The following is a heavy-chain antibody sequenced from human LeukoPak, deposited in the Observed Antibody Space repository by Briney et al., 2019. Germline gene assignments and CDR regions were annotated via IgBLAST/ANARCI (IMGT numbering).Heavy chain of an antibody. CDR2: IYYSGST. CDR1: GGPISSYY. CDR3: ARGLLGAAFDI. V-gene: IGHV4-59*01. J-gene: IGHJ3*02. D-gene: IGHD2-15*01. Sequence: PSETLSLTCTVSGGPISSYYWSWIRQPPGKGLEWIGYIYYSGSTNYNPFLKSRVTISVDTSKNQFSLKLSSVTAADTAVYYCARGLLGAAFDIWGQGTMVTVSS.